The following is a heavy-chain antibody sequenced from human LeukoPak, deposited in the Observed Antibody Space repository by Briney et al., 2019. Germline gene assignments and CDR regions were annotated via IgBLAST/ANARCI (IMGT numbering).Heavy chain of an antibody. D-gene: IGHD2-2*01. J-gene: IGHJ3*02. CDR1: GYTFTSYG. CDR2: ISAYNGNT. Sequence: ASVKVSCKASGYTFTSYGISWVRQAPGQGLEWMGWISAYNGNTNYAQKFQGRVTITTDESTSTAYMELSSLRSEDTAVYYCAIEYCSSTSCLMRAFDIWGQGTMVTVSS. CDR3: AIEYCSSTSCLMRAFDI. V-gene: IGHV1-18*01.